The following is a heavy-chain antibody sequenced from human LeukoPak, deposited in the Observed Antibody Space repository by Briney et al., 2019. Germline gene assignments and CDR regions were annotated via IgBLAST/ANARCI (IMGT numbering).Heavy chain of an antibody. J-gene: IGHJ4*02. CDR2: IRYDGSNK. V-gene: IGHV3-30*02. Sequence: PGGSLRLSCAAPGFTFSSYGMHWVRQATGKGLEWAAFIRYDGSNKYYADSVKGRFTISRDNSKNTLYLQMNSLRAEDTAVYYCAKPPDTATDYWGQGTLVTVSS. D-gene: IGHD5-18*01. CDR1: GFTFSSYG. CDR3: AKPPDTATDY.